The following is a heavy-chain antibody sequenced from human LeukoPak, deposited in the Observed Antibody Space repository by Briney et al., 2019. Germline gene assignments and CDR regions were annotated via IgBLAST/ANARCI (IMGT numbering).Heavy chain of an antibody. J-gene: IGHJ4*02. CDR1: GFTFCSYA. CDR3: ARDAMYYYDSSGYSAYFDY. CDR2: ISYDGSNK. Sequence: PGGALRLSCAASGFTFCSYAMHWVRQAPGKGLEWVAVISYDGSNKYYADSVKGRFTISRDNSKNTLYLQMNSLRAEDTAVYYCARDAMYYYDSSGYSAYFDYWGQGTLVTVSS. V-gene: IGHV3-30-3*01. D-gene: IGHD3-22*01.